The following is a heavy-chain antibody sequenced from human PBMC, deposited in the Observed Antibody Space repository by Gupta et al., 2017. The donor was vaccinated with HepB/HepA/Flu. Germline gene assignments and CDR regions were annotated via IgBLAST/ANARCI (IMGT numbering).Heavy chain of an antibody. V-gene: IGHV4-59*08. CDR1: GDSIKNYY. CDR3: AGQIRHYYDDGNGYDIDWYFDL. D-gene: IGHD3-22*01. J-gene: IGHJ2*01. CDR2: IYYSGST. Sequence: QVQLQESGPGLVKPSETLSLTCAVSGDSIKNYYWSWIRQPPGKGLEWVGYIYYSGSTNYNPSLKIRVTTSIDTSKNQFSLNLRAVTAADTAVYYCAGQIRHYYDDGNGYDIDWYFDLWGRGILVTVSS.